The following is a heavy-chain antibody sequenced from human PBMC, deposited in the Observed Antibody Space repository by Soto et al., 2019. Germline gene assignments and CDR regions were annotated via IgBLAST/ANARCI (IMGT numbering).Heavy chain of an antibody. J-gene: IGHJ6*03. D-gene: IGHD2-15*01. V-gene: IGHV3-74*01. CDR1: GFTFSSYW. CDR3: AREVGTYYYYYMDV. Sequence: EVQLVESGGGLVQPGGSLRLSCAASGFTFSSYWMHWVRQAPGKGLVWVSRINSDGSSTSYADSVKGRFTISRDNAKNKLYLQMNSLRAEDTAVYYCAREVGTYYYYYMDVWGKGTTVTVSS. CDR2: INSDGSST.